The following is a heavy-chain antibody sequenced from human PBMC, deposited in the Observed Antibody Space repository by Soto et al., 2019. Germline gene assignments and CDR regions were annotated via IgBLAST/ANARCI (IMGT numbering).Heavy chain of an antibody. D-gene: IGHD3-9*01. CDR3: AKTSKTTILTVYDV. J-gene: IGHJ6*02. V-gene: IGHV3-23*01. Sequence: GGSLGIACDSSGFSFSDHGMSWVRQAPGKGLEWVSVTSGSGGTTYYVDSVKGRFTISRDNSKNTLYLQMNSLRVEDTAVYYCAKTSKTTILTVYDVWGRGTTVTVSS. CDR2: TSGSGGTT. CDR1: GFSFSDHG.